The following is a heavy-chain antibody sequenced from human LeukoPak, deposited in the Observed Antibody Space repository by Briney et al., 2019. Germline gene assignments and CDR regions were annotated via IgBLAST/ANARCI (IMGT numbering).Heavy chain of an antibody. CDR3: ARGSSSLPWFDP. V-gene: IGHV4-59*01. D-gene: IGHD6-13*01. Sequence: PSETLSLTCTVSGGSISSYYWSWTRQPPGKGLEWIGYIYYSGSTNYNPSLKSRVTISVDTSKNQFSLKLSSVTAADTAVYYCARGSSSLPWFDPWGQGTLVTVSS. CDR1: GGSISSYY. J-gene: IGHJ5*02. CDR2: IYYSGST.